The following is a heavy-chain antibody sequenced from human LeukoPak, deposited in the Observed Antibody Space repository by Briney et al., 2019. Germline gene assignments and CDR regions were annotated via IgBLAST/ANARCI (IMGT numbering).Heavy chain of an antibody. D-gene: IGHD3-9*01. J-gene: IGHJ4*02. CDR2: INPNSGGT. CDR1: GYAFTSYD. V-gene: IGHV1-2*02. CDR3: ARDHRQGYFDWLLFFDY. Sequence: ASVKVSCKASGYAFTSYDINWVRQAPGQGLEWMGWINPNSGGTNYAQKFQGRVTMTRDTSISTAYTELSRLRSDDTAVYYCARDHRQGYFDWLLFFDYWGQGTLVTVSS.